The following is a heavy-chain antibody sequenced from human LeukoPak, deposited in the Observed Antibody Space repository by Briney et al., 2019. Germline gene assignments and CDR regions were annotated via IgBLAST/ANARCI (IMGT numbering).Heavy chain of an antibody. CDR2: ISAYNGNT. Sequence: ASVKVSCKASGYTFTSYGISWVRQAPGQGLEWVGWISAYNGNTNYAQKLQGRVTMTTDTSTSTAYMELRSLRSDDTAVYYCARESRYSYGARYFDYWGQGTLVTVSS. V-gene: IGHV1-18*01. D-gene: IGHD5-18*01. CDR3: ARESRYSYGARYFDY. CDR1: GYTFTSYG. J-gene: IGHJ4*02.